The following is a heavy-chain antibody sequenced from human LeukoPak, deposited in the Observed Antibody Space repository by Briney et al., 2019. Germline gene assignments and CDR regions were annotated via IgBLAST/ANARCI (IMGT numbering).Heavy chain of an antibody. CDR3: ANVYDFWSGYPLPFDY. Sequence: GGSLRLSCAASGFTFSSYAMSWVRQAPGKGLEWVSAISGSGGSTYCADSVKGRFTISRDSSKNTLYLQMNSLRAEDTAVYYCANVYDFWSGYPLPFDYWGQGTLVTVSS. J-gene: IGHJ4*02. CDR1: GFTFSSYA. D-gene: IGHD3-3*01. V-gene: IGHV3-23*01. CDR2: ISGSGGST.